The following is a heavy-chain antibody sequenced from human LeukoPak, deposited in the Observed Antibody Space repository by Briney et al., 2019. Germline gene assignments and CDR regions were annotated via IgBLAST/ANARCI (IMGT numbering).Heavy chain of an antibody. D-gene: IGHD3-10*01. V-gene: IGHV1-69*05. J-gene: IGHJ6*03. Sequence: ASVKVSCKASGGTFSSYAISWVRQAPGQGLEWMGRIIPIFGTANYAQKFQGRVTITTDESTSTAYMEPSSLRSEDTAVYYCARARVTMVRGVITDYYYYYMDVWGKGTTVTVSS. CDR1: GGTFSSYA. CDR2: IIPIFGTA. CDR3: ARARVTMVRGVITDYYYYYMDV.